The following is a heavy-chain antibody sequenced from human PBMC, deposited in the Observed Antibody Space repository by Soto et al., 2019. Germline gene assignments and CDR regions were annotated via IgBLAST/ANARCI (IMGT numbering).Heavy chain of an antibody. CDR2: ISGSGGST. V-gene: IGHV3-23*01. D-gene: IGHD3-22*01. CDR3: AKDRRAYYDSSCQPYD. CDR1: GFTFSSYA. Sequence: EVQLLESGGGLVQPGGSVRLSCAASGFTFSSYAMSWVRQAPGQGLEWVSAISGSGGSTYYADSVKGRFTISRDNSKNTLYLQMSSLRAEDTAVYYCAKDRRAYYDSSCQPYDWGQGTLVTVSS. J-gene: IGHJ4*02.